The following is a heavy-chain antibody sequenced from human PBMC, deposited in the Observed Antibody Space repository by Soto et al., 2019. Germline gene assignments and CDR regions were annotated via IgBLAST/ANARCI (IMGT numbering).Heavy chain of an antibody. J-gene: IGHJ4*02. V-gene: IGHV3-15*05. CDR1: GFTFSDAW. CDR3: TREGA. Sequence: EVQLVESGGGLVKPGGSLRISCAASGFTFSDAWMNWARQAPGKGLEWVGRVKSKADGGTTDYAAPVRGRFIISRDDSKNRVYLQMNSLKTEDTAVYYCTREGAWGQGTLVTVSS. CDR2: VKSKADGGTT. D-gene: IGHD1-26*01.